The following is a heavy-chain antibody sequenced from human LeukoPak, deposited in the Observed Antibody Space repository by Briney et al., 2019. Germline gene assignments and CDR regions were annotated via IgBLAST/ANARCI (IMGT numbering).Heavy chain of an antibody. CDR3: ASVWWEPLADAFDI. D-gene: IGHD2-15*01. CDR1: GYTFTSYD. V-gene: IGHV1-8*01. Sequence: ASVKVSCXASGYTFTSYDINWVRQATGQGLEWMGWMNPNSGNTGYAQKFQGRVTMTRNTSISTAYMELSSLRSEDTAVYYCASVWWEPLADAFDIWGQGTMVTVSS. J-gene: IGHJ3*02. CDR2: MNPNSGNT.